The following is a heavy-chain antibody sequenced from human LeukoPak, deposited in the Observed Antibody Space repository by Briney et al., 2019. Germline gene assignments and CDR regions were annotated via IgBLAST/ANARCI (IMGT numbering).Heavy chain of an antibody. CDR1: GYTFTSYA. J-gene: IGHJ6*03. CDR2: INTNTGNP. V-gene: IGHV7-4-1*02. CDR3: ARESPYYYDSSGFYYYYYMDV. Sequence: ASVKVSCKASGYTFTSYAMNWVRQAPGQGLEWMGWINTNTGNPTYAQGFTGRFVFSLDTSVSTAYLQISSLKAEDTAVYYCARESPYYYDSSGFYYYYYMDVWGKGTTVTISS. D-gene: IGHD3-22*01.